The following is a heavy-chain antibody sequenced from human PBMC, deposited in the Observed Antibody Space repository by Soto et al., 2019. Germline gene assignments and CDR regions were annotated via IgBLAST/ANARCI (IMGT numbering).Heavy chain of an antibody. Sequence: DVQLLESGGGLAQPGESLRRSCVASGFSFSAYAMSWVRQSPGKGFEWVSTISGSGRITDYADSVKGRFTTSKDTSTNTLYLNMNSLNADDTTLYYCVKERIELWLIDYWDQGTLVTVSA. CDR1: GFSFSAYA. CDR2: ISGSGRIT. J-gene: IGHJ4*02. V-gene: IGHV3-23*01. CDR3: VKERIELWLIDY. D-gene: IGHD3-16*01.